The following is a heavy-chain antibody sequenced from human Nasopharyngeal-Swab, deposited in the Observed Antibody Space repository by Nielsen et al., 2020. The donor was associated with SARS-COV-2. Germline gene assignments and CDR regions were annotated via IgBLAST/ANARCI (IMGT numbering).Heavy chain of an antibody. D-gene: IGHD5-24*01. V-gene: IGHV4-61*02. CDR2: IYTSGST. Sequence: SETLSLTCTVSGGSISSGSYYWSWIRQPAGKGLEWIERIYTSGSTNYNPSLKSRVTISVDTSKNQFSLKLSSVTAADTAVYYCARDRRDGFMDVWGKGTTVTVSS. CDR3: ARDRRDGFMDV. J-gene: IGHJ6*03. CDR1: GGSISSGSYY.